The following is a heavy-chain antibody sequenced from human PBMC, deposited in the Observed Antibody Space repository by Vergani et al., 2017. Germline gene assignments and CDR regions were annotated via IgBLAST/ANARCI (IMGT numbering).Heavy chain of an antibody. CDR1: GYTFTGYY. D-gene: IGHD5-12*01. CDR2: INPNSGGT. V-gene: IGHV1-2*02. J-gene: IGHJ4*02. Sequence: QVQLVQSGAEVKKPGASVKVSCKASGYTFTGYYMHWVRQAPGQGLEWMGWINPNSGGTNYAQKFQGRVTRTRDTSISTAYMELSRLRSDDTAVYYCARSLRRGYSGYDSGYWGQGTLVTVSS. CDR3: ARSLRRGYSGYDSGY.